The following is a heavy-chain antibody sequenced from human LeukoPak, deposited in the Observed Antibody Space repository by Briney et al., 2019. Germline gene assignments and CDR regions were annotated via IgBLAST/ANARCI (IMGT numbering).Heavy chain of an antibody. V-gene: IGHV3-23*01. D-gene: IGHD3/OR15-3a*01. CDR2: ISGSGDST. CDR3: AKRTIDY. Sequence: PGGSLRLSCSASGFTFNNYGMSWVRQAPGKGLEWVSSISGSGDSTYYADSVKGRFTISRDNSKNTLYLQMNSLRVEDTAVYYCAKRTIDYWGQGTLVTVSS. J-gene: IGHJ4*02. CDR1: GFTFNNYG.